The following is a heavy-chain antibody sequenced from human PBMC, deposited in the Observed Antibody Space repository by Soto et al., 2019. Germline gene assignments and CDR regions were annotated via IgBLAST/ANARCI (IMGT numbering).Heavy chain of an antibody. Sequence: EVQLLESGGGLVQPGGSLRLSCAASGFTFSSYAMSWVRQAPGKGLEWVSAISGSGGSTYYADSVKGRFTISRDNSKITLYLQMNSLRAEDTAVYYCAKVGLGIFVGVPAALPGFDYWGQGTLVTVSS. CDR3: AKVGLGIFVGVPAALPGFDY. J-gene: IGHJ4*02. CDR1: GFTFSSYA. D-gene: IGHD2-2*01. V-gene: IGHV3-23*01. CDR2: ISGSGGST.